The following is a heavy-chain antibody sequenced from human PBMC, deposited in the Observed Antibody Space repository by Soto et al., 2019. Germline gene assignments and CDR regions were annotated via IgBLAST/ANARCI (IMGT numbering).Heavy chain of an antibody. J-gene: IGHJ4*02. D-gene: IGHD2-2*01. CDR3: ARVGRHCSSTSCYPFLFDY. CDR2: IIPIFGTA. V-gene: IGHV1-69*13. Sequence: AAVEVSCKASGGTFSSYAISWVRQAPGQGLEWMGGIIPIFGTANYAQKFQGRVTITADESTSTAYMELSSLRSEDTAVYYCARVGRHCSSTSCYPFLFDYWGQGTLVTVSS. CDR1: GGTFSSYA.